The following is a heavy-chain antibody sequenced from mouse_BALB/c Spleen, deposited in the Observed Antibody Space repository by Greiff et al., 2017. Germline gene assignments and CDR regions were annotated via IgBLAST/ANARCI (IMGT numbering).Heavy chain of an antibody. CDR1: GFTFSSYA. V-gene: IGHV5-9-3*01. J-gene: IGHJ3*01. CDR3: ARHKAWFAY. CDR2: ISSGGSYT. Sequence: EVKVVESGGGLVKPGGSLKLSCAASGFTFSSYAMSWVRQTPEKRLEWVATISSGGSYTYYPDSVKGRFTISRDNAKNTLYLQMSSLRSEDTAMYYCARHKAWFAYWGQGTLVTVSA.